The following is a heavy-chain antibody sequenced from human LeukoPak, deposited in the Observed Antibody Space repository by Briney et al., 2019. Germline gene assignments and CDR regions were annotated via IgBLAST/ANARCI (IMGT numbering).Heavy chain of an antibody. D-gene: IGHD6-25*01. V-gene: IGHV4-39*02. CDR1: GGSISSSSYY. CDR2: IYYSGST. J-gene: IGHJ3*02. CDR3: ARERGIEYSSGLGAFDI. Sequence: SETLSLTCTVSGGSISSSSYYWGWIRQPPGKGLEWIGSIYYSGSTYYNPSLKSRVTISVDTSKNQFSLKLSSVTAADTAVYYCARERGIEYSSGLGAFDIWGQGTMVTVSS.